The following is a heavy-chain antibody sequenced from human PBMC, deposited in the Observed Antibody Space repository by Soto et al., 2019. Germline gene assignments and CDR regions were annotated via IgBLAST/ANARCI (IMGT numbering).Heavy chain of an antibody. CDR2: INHSGST. J-gene: IGHJ4*02. V-gene: IGHV4-34*01. CDR1: GGSFSGYY. CDR3: ARGPKTASMHLGATSTPAPKDDY. D-gene: IGHD1-26*01. Sequence: PSETLSLTCAVYGGSFSGYYWSWIRQPPGKGLEWIGEINHSGSTNYNPSLKSRVTISVDTSKNQFSLKLSSVTAADTAVYYCARGPKTASMHLGATSTPAPKDDYWGQGTLVTVSS.